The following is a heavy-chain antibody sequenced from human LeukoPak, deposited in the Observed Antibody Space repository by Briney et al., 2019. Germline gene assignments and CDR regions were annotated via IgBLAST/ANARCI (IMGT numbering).Heavy chain of an antibody. V-gene: IGHV3-23*01. J-gene: IGHJ1*01. CDR1: VFTFSSYA. D-gene: IGHD6-19*01. CDR3: AKGEQWLVLYFQH. Sequence: GGSLRLSCAVSVFTFSSYAMSWVRQAPGKGLEWVAAISGSGGGTDYADSVKGPFTISRDNSKNTLYLQINSLRDEDTAVYYCAKGEQWLVLYFQHWGQGTLVTVSS. CDR2: ISGSGGGT.